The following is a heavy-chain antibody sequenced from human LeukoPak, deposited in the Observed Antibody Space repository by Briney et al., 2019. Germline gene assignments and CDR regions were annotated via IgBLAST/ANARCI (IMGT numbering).Heavy chain of an antibody. J-gene: IGHJ4*02. CDR1: GFTFSSYA. V-gene: IGHV3-30*04. CDR2: ISYDGSNK. D-gene: IGHD1-26*01. Sequence: GGSLRLSCAASGFTFSSYAMHWVRQAPGKGLEWVAVISYDGSNKYYADSVKGRFTISRDNSKSTLYLQMNSLRAEDTAVYYCARDEGGSYYFDYWGQGTLVTVSS. CDR3: ARDEGGSYYFDY.